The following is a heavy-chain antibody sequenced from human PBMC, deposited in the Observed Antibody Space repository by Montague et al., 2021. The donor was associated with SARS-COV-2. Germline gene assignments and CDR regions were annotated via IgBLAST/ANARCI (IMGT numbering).Heavy chain of an antibody. CDR3: AKMDYGDSTQDY. CDR1: GFPFDDYA. Sequence: LRLSFAASGFPFDDYALHWVRQAPGKGLEWVSGISWNSGSIGYADSVKGRFTISRDNAKNSLYLQMNSLRAEDTALYYCAKMDYGDSTQDYWGQGTLVTVSS. J-gene: IGHJ4*02. V-gene: IGHV3-9*01. D-gene: IGHD4-17*01. CDR2: ISWNSGSI.